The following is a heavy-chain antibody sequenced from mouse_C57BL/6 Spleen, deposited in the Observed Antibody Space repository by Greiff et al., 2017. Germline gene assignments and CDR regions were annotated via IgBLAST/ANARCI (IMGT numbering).Heavy chain of an antibody. CDR2: ISSGSSTI. J-gene: IGHJ4*01. D-gene: IGHD1-1*01. V-gene: IGHV5-17*01. CDR1: GFTFSDYG. Sequence: DVKLVESGGGLVKPGGSLKLSCAASGFTFSDYGMHWVRQAPEKGLEWVAYISSGSSTIYYADTVKGRFTISRDNAKNTLFLQMTSLRSEDTAMYYCARGIRGGYYAMDYWGQGTSVTVSS. CDR3: ARGIRGGYYAMDY.